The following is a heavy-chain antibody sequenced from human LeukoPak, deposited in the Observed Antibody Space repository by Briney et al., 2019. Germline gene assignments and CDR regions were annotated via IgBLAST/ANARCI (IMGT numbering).Heavy chain of an antibody. J-gene: IGHJ5*02. CDR2: ISYNGIT. CDR1: GYSIISGFS. Sequence: PSETLSLTCTVSGYSIISGFSCGWFRQSPEKVLEWLGAISYNGITYYNPSLKSRVTISRDTSKNQFSQWLTSVTAADSALYYCAREGAVPGIDPWGQGTLVTVSS. D-gene: IGHD3-16*01. V-gene: IGHV4-38-2*02. CDR3: AREGAVPGIDP.